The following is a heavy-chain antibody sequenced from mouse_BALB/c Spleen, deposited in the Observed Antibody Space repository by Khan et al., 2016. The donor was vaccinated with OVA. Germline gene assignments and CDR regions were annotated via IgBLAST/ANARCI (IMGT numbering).Heavy chain of an antibody. Sequence: QVQLQESGPGLVQPSQSLSITCTVSGFSLTSYGVPWVRQSPGKGLEWLGVIWSGGSTDYNSAFISRLTISKDNSTSQVFFKMNSLQANDTAIYYFAITYFAYGNNGDDYTMDYWGQGTSVTVSS. CDR2: IWSGGST. CDR1: GFSLTSYG. J-gene: IGHJ4*01. D-gene: IGHD2-1*01. V-gene: IGHV2-2*02. CDR3: AITYFAYGNNGDDYTMDY.